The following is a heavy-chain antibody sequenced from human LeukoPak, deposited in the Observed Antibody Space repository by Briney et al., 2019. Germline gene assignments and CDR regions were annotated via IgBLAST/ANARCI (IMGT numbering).Heavy chain of an antibody. Sequence: GGSLRLSYAASGFTFSDDWMSWVRQAPGKGLEWVATIQQDGVEKYYVDSVKGRFTISRDNAKRSLYLQMNSLRDEDTAVYYCTREGLQWGQGTLVTVSS. CDR3: TREGLQ. CDR1: GFTFSDDW. V-gene: IGHV3-7*01. CDR2: IQQDGVEK. J-gene: IGHJ4*02. D-gene: IGHD2-15*01.